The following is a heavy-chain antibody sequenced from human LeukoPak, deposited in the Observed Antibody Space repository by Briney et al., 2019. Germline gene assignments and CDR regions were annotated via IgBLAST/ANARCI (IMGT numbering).Heavy chain of an antibody. V-gene: IGHV4-31*03. D-gene: IGHD3-10*01. CDR3: AREVLVRGLRTYAFDI. Sequence: SETLSLTCTVSGGSISTVGYYWSWIRQHPEKGLEWIGYIYYTGSTYYNPPLESRVTISVDTSKNQFSLKLSSVTAADTAVYYCAREVLVRGLRTYAFDIWGRGTMVTVSS. CDR2: IYYTGST. CDR1: GGSISTVGYY. J-gene: IGHJ3*02.